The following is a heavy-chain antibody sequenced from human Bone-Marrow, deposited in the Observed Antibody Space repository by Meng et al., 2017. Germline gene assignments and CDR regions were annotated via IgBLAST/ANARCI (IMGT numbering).Heavy chain of an antibody. CDR3: ARGAGIF. D-gene: IGHD6-13*01. Sequence: EGQLVETGGGLIQPGGSLRLSCAASGFTVSTNYMSWVRQAPGKGLEWVSVIYAGGSTYYGDSVKGRSTMSRDNSKNMVYLQMNSLRAEDTAVYYCARGAGIFGGQGTLVTVSS. CDR2: IYAGGST. J-gene: IGHJ4*02. CDR1: GFTVSTNY. V-gene: IGHV3-53*02.